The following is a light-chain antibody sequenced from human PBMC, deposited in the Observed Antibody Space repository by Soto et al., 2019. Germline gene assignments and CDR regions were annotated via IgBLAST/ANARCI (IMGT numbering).Light chain of an antibody. V-gene: IGKV3-15*01. CDR3: QQYNNWPPLT. CDR1: QSVSSK. Sequence: EIVITQSPGTLSVSPGERATLSCRASQSVSSKLAWYQQKPGQAPRLLIYGASTRATGIPARFSGSGSGTEFNLTISSLQSEDFAVYYCQQYNNWPPLTFGGGTKVEIK. CDR2: GAS. J-gene: IGKJ4*01.